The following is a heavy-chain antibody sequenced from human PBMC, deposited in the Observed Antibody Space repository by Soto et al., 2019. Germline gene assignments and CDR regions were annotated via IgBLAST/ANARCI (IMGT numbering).Heavy chain of an antibody. V-gene: IGHV1-69*08. Sequence: QVQLVQSGAEVKKPGSSVKVSCKASGGTFSSYTISWVRQAPGQGLEWMGRIIPILGIANYAQQFQGRVTITADKAPSTAHMERSSLRSEDTAVYYCARDPQAYCGGDCYPLGDWGQGTLVTVSS. CDR1: GGTFSSYT. J-gene: IGHJ4*02. CDR3: ARDPQAYCGGDCYPLGD. CDR2: IIPILGIA. D-gene: IGHD2-21*02.